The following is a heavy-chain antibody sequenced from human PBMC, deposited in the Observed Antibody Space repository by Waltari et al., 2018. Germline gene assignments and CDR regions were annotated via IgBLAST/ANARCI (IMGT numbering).Heavy chain of an antibody. CDR1: GYTFISNG. CDR3: AHSDYRSSWYTMDV. D-gene: IGHD6-13*01. Sequence: VKLVQSGGEVKKPGASVKVSCKASGYTFISNGISWVRQAPGQSLEWVGWVSGYDENTKDAQKFQGRVSLTADTATNTAYMELTCLTADDTAVYYCAHSDYRSSWYTMDVWGQGTTVSVSS. CDR2: VSGYDENT. J-gene: IGHJ6*02. V-gene: IGHV1-18*01.